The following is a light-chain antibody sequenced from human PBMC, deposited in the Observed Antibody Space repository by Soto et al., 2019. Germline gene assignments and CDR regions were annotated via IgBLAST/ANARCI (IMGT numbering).Light chain of an antibody. CDR2: AAS. V-gene: IGKV3-20*01. Sequence: EIVLTQSAGTLSLSPVERATLSWRASQSVSSGYLAWYQQKPGQAPRILIYAASSRATGIPDRFSGSGSGTDFSLTISRLEPEDFAVYYCHQYDTSPRTFGQGTKVDIK. CDR1: QSVSSGY. CDR3: HQYDTSPRT. J-gene: IGKJ1*01.